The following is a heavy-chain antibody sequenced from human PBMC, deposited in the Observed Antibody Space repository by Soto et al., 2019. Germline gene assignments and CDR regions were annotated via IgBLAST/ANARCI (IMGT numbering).Heavy chain of an antibody. CDR1: GYTFASYD. V-gene: IGHV1-8*01. J-gene: IGHJ5*01. CDR3: ARSDGYNFNWLDS. Sequence: QVQLVQSGAEVKTPGASVKVSCKASGYTFASYDINWVRQAPGQGLEWMGWMNPNSGNTGYAQKFQGRLTMTGDTALSIAHMELSSLRNEDTAVYYCARSDGYNFNWLDSWGQGTLVIVSA. CDR2: MNPNSGNT. D-gene: IGHD2-21*01.